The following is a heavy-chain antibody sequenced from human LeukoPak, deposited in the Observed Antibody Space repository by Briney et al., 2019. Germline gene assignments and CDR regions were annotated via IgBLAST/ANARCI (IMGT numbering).Heavy chain of an antibody. Sequence: SETLSLTCTVSGGSISSYYWSWIRQPPGKGLEWIGEINHSGSTNYNPSLKSRVTISVDTSKNQFSLKLSSVTAADTAVYYCARAYCGGDCYSGFDYWGQGTLVTVSS. J-gene: IGHJ4*02. CDR3: ARAYCGGDCYSGFDY. CDR1: GGSISSYY. V-gene: IGHV4-34*01. D-gene: IGHD2-21*02. CDR2: INHSGST.